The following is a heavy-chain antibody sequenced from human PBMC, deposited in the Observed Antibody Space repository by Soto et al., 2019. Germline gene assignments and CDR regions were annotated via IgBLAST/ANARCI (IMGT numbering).Heavy chain of an antibody. D-gene: IGHD5-12*01. Sequence: QVQLQQWGAGLLKPSETLSLTCAVYGGSFSGYYWSWIRQPPVKGLEWIGEINHSGSTNYNPSLKSRVTISVDTSKNQFSLKLSSVTAADTAVYYCARGMVDSRVPGAFDIWVQGTMVTVSS. CDR2: INHSGST. V-gene: IGHV4-34*01. J-gene: IGHJ3*02. CDR3: ARGMVDSRVPGAFDI. CDR1: GGSFSGYY.